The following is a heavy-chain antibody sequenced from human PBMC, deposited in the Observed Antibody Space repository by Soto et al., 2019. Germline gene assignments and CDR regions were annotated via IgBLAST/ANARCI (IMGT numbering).Heavy chain of an antibody. CDR1: GYTFSSYG. CDR3: VRGGFAYGYLDY. Sequence: QVQLVQSGAEVKKPGASVKVSCKTSGYTFSSYGIVWVRQAPGQGLEWMGWISTYNVDTKYADKFQGRLTMSSDTSTTTAFMELRRLRSDDTAMYYCVRGGFAYGYLDYWGQGTLVTVSS. V-gene: IGHV1-18*01. CDR2: ISTYNVDT. J-gene: IGHJ4*02. D-gene: IGHD5-18*01.